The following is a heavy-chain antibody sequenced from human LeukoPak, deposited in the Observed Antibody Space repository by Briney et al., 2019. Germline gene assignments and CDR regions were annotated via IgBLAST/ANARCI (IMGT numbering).Heavy chain of an antibody. CDR1: GGSISGHY. CDR3: ARHGGSSPDAFDI. Sequence: PSETLSLTCSVSGGSISGHYWSWIRQPPGKGLEWIGYIYTSGSTNYNPSLKSRVTISVDTSKNQFSLKLSSVTAADTAVYYCARHGGSSPDAFDIWGQGTMVTVSS. D-gene: IGHD6-13*01. V-gene: IGHV4-4*09. J-gene: IGHJ3*02. CDR2: IYTSGST.